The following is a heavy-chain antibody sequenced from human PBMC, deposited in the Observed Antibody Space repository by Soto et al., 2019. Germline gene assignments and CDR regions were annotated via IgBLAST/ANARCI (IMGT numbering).Heavy chain of an antibody. V-gene: IGHV3-15*07. CDR3: TTNGAVAARGSYAFDI. CDR2: IKSKTDGGTA. J-gene: IGHJ3*02. Sequence: EVQLVESGGGLVKPGGSLRLSCAVSGLTFNNAWMNWVRQAPGKGLEWVGRIKSKTDGGTADYAAPVKGRFSISRDDSKNTLYLQMNSLKTEDTAVYYCTTNGAVAARGSYAFDIWGQGTMVIVSS. D-gene: IGHD6-19*01. CDR1: GLTFNNAW.